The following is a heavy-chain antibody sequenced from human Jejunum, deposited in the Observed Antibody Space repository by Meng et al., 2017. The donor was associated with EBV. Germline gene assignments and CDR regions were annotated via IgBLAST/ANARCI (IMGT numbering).Heavy chain of an antibody. J-gene: IGHJ4*02. CDR3: ARDKRGAGYCHDY. CDR2: INWDGRRT. V-gene: IGHV3-20*01. D-gene: IGHD2-2*03. CDR1: GFTLEDYG. Sequence: VQVAGSGGGVVRPGGSLRLSCVASGFTLEDYGMNWVRQVPGKGLEWVATINWDGRRTGYADSVKGRFTISRDNAKNSLYLQMNSLRAEDTALYHCARDKRGAGYCHDYWGQGTLVTVSS.